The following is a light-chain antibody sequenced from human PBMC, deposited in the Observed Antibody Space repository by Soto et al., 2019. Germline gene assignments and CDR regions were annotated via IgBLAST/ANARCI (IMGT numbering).Light chain of an antibody. J-gene: IGKJ1*01. V-gene: IGKV1-5*01. CDR3: QQYDSYSRT. CDR2: DVS. Sequence: DIQMTQSPSTLSASVGDRVTITCRASQTVSSWLAWYQQKPGKAPKLLIYDVSSFESGVPSRFSGSGSGTEFTLTISCLQPDDFATYYCQQYDSYSRTFGQGTKVEVK. CDR1: QTVSSW.